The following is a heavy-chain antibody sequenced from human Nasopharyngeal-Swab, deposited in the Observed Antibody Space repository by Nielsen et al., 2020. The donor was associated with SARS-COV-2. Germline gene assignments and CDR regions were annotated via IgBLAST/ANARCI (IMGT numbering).Heavy chain of an antibody. J-gene: IGHJ4*02. CDR2: INSDGSRT. V-gene: IGHV3-74*01. Sequence: GESLKISCAVSGLTFSNYWIHWVRQAPGKGLVWVPLINSDGSRTGYADSVKGRFTISRDNAKNTVYLQMNSLRAEDTAVYYCARDFDKTGDWGQGTLVTVSS. CDR1: GLTFSNYW. CDR3: ARDFDKTGD. D-gene: IGHD7-27*01.